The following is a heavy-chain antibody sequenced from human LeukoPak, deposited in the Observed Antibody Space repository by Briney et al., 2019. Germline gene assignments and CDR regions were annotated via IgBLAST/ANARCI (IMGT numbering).Heavy chain of an antibody. V-gene: IGHV3-74*03. D-gene: IGHD6-6*01. CDR2: INSDGSST. CDR1: GFTFSSYW. J-gene: IGHJ4*02. Sequence: GGSLRLSCAASGFTFSSYWIHWVRQAPGKGLVWVSRINSDGSSTKYADSVKGRFTISRDNAKNTVYVQMNSLRAEDTAVYYCGREEGQLVDYLDYWGQGTLVTVSS. CDR3: GREEGQLVDYLDY.